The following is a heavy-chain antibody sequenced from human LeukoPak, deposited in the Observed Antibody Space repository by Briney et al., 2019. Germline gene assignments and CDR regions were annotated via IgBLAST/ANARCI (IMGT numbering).Heavy chain of an antibody. CDR2: IIPIFGTA. V-gene: IGHV1-69*05. D-gene: IGHD3-9*01. CDR3: ARIRGGYYDILTGYYRYLDY. J-gene: IGHJ4*02. CDR1: GGTFSSYA. Sequence: ASVKVSCKASGGTFSSYAISWVRQAPGQGLEWMGGIIPIFGTANYAQKFQGRVTMTRNTSISTAYMELSSLRSEDTAVYYCARIRGGYYDILTGYYRYLDYWGQGTLVTVSS.